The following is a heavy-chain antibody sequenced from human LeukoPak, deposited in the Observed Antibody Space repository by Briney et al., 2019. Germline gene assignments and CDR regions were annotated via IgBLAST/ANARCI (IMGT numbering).Heavy chain of an antibody. Sequence: GGTLRLSCEASGFTFSTYWMTCLRQPPGKGLEWVASINQDGSGKYYVDSVKGRFTISRDNAQKSLYLQMNSLRVDDTAVYYCARAVTSTEGYWGQGTLVTVSS. D-gene: IGHD4-17*01. CDR2: INQDGSGK. J-gene: IGHJ4*02. CDR1: GFTFSTYW. V-gene: IGHV3-7*03. CDR3: ARAVTSTEGY.